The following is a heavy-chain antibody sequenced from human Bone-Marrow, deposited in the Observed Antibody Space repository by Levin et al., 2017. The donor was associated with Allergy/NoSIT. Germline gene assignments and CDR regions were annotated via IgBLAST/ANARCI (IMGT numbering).Heavy chain of an antibody. J-gene: IGHJ4*02. CDR1: GFSFTKVW. V-gene: IGHV3-15*01. Sequence: GGSLRLSCAASGFSFTKVWMPWVRPAPGKGLEWVGRIKSETDGGAIDYAEPGKGRLTSSEDDSRSTQSLQMNSLKTEDTAVYYCTTEVWARSIRDDYWGQGTLVTVSS. CDR2: IKSETDGGAI. CDR3: TTEVWARSIRDDY. D-gene: IGHD2-21*01.